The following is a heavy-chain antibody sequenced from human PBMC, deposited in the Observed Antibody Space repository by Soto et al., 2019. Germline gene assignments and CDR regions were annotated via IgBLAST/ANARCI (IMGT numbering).Heavy chain of an antibody. CDR1: GGSISSYY. CDR2: IYYIGST. CDR3: ARDCSSTSCYDRAFDI. Sequence: QVQLQESGPGLVKPSETLSLTCTVSGGSISSYYWSWIRQPPGKGLEWIGYIYYIGSTNYNPSLKSRVTISVDTSKNQFSLKLSSVTAADTAVYYCARDCSSTSCYDRAFDIWGQGTMVTVSS. D-gene: IGHD2-2*01. J-gene: IGHJ3*02. V-gene: IGHV4-59*01.